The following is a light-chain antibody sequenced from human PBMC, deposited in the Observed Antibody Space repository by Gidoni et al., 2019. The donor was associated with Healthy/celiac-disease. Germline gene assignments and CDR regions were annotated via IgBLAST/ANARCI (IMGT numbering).Light chain of an antibody. V-gene: IGKV3-20*01. CDR2: GAS. CDR1: QSVSSSY. Sequence: EIVLTQSPGTLSLAPGERATLSCRASQSVSSSYLAWYQQKPGQAPRLLIYGASSRATGIPDRFSGSGSGTDFTLTISRLGTEDFAVYYCQQYGSPWTFGQGTKVEIK. CDR3: QQYGSPWT. J-gene: IGKJ1*01.